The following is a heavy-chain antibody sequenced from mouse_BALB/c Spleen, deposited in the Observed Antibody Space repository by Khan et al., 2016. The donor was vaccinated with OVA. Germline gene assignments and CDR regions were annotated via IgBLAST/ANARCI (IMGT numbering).Heavy chain of an antibody. Sequence: QVQLQQPGPELVKPGALVKMSCKASGYTFTSYGINWVRQRPGQGLEWIGWIYPGDGSTKYNEKFKGKATLTADKSSSTASMQLSSLTSENSAVYICARGGDGSLAYWGQGTLVTVSA. CDR1: GYTFTSYG. CDR2: IYPGDGST. D-gene: IGHD1-2*01. J-gene: IGHJ3*01. V-gene: IGHV1S56*01. CDR3: ARGGDGSLAY.